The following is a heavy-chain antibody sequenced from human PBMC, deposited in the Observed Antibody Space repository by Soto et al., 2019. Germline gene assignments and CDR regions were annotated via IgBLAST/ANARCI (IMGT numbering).Heavy chain of an antibody. J-gene: IGHJ3*02. CDR1: GFSFSAFS. CDR3: AREGGRHCSPTRCYNAFDI. Sequence: GGSLRLSCASSGFSFSAFSMNWVRQAPGKGLEWISYISSTSSTIYYADSVKGRFTISRDNAKNSLYLQMNSLRDEDTAVYYCAREGGRHCSPTRCYNAFDIWGLGTMVT. CDR2: ISSTSSTI. D-gene: IGHD2-2*02. V-gene: IGHV3-48*02.